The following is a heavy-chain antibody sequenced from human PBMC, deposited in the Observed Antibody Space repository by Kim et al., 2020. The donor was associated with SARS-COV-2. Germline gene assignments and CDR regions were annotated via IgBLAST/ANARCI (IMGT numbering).Heavy chain of an antibody. Sequence: GSAYYADSGKGRFTISRDNSKNTVYLQMNNLRVEDTAVYYCARGRSGCDYWGQGTLVSVSS. CDR2: GSA. V-gene: IGHV3-66*01. J-gene: IGHJ4*02. CDR3: ARGRSGCDY. D-gene: IGHD6-19*01.